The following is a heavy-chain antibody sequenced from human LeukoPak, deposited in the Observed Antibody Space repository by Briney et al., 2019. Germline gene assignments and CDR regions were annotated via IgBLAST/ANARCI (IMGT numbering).Heavy chain of an antibody. J-gene: IGHJ3*02. CDR1: GFTFSGYS. D-gene: IGHD3-22*01. CDR2: ISSSSSTI. Sequence: GGSLRLSCAASGFTFSGYSMNWVRGAPGKGLWWGSYISSSSSTIYYADSVKGRFTISRDNAKNPLYLQMNTPRAEDTAVYYCAKTYYYDSSGYYYADAFDTWGHGTMVTVSS. CDR3: AKTYYYDSSGYYYADAFDT. V-gene: IGHV3-48*04.